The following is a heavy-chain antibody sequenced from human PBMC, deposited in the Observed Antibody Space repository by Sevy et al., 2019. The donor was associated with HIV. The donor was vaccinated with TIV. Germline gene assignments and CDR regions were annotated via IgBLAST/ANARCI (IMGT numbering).Heavy chain of an antibody. CDR2: IRYDGSNK. Sequence: GGSLRLSCAASGFTFSNAWMSWVRQAPGKGLEWVAFIRYDGSNKYYADSVKGRFTISRDNSKNTLYLQMNSLRAEDTAVYYCAKDPWGIVAPGGPWGQGTLVTVSS. D-gene: IGHD2-15*01. CDR1: GFTFSNAW. CDR3: AKDPWGIVAPGGP. J-gene: IGHJ5*02. V-gene: IGHV3-30*02.